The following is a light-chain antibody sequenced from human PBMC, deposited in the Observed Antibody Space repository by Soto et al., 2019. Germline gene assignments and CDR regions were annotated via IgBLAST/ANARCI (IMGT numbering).Light chain of an antibody. CDR3: QQRSSWPLT. Sequence: EIVMTQSPATLSLSPGERATLSCRASQSVSGNLAWYQQKPGQAPRLLISGASTRATGIPARFSGSGSGTEFTLTISSLQSEDFAVYYCQQRSSWPLTFGGGTKVEIK. J-gene: IGKJ4*01. CDR2: GAS. V-gene: IGKV3-15*01. CDR1: QSVSGN.